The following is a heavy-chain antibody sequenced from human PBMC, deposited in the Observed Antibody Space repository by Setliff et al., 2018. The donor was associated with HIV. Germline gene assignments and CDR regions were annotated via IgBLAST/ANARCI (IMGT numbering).Heavy chain of an antibody. V-gene: IGHV4-30-4*08. J-gene: IGHJ4*02. D-gene: IGHD4-17*01. CDR3: AAFFVTPLMTQDF. CDR1: GVSISSGDYY. Sequence: SETLSLTCTVSGVSISSGDYYWNWIRQSPGKGLEWIGYMFNSGNIYYNPSLKSRVTISRDPSTKQFSLKMTSMTAADTAVYYCAAFFVTPLMTQDFWGQGTLVTVSS. CDR2: MFNSGNI.